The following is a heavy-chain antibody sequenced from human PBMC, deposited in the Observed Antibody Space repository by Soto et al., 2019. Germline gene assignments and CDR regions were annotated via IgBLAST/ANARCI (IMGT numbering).Heavy chain of an antibody. CDR1: GGSISSYY. CDR3: ARTKFLEWLFDY. Sequence: SETLSLTCTVSGGSISSYYWSWIRQPPGKGLEWIGYIYYSGSTNYNPSLKSRVTISVDTSKNQFSLKLSSVTAADTAVYYCARTKFLEWLFDYWGQGTLVTVSS. D-gene: IGHD3-3*01. CDR2: IYYSGST. V-gene: IGHV4-59*01. J-gene: IGHJ4*02.